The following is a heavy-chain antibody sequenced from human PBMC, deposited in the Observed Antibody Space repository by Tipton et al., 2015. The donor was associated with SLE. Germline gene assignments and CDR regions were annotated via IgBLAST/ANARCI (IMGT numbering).Heavy chain of an antibody. CDR3: ARHFGWSFDV. Sequence: TLSLTCTVSGGSINNYYWTWIRQPPGKGLEWIGYIYYSGSTSYNPSLKSRLTMSVDTSKNQFSLKLISVTAADTAVYYCARHFGWSFDVWGQGTMVTVSS. CDR1: GGSINNYY. D-gene: IGHD2-15*01. CDR2: IYYSGST. J-gene: IGHJ3*01. V-gene: IGHV4-59*08.